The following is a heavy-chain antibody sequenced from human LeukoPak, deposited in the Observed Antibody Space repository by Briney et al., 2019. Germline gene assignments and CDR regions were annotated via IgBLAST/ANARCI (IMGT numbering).Heavy chain of an antibody. D-gene: IGHD3-9*01. CDR3: ARGPYYNILTGFRGRILGFDY. J-gene: IGHJ4*02. CDR2: IKQDGSEK. V-gene: IGHV3-7*01. CDR1: GDSISSRSYY. Sequence: PSETLSLTCTVSGDSISSRSYYWGWIRQPPGKGLEWVANIKQDGSEKFYADSVKGRFTISRDNAKNSLHLQMNSLRAEATAVYYCARGPYYNILTGFRGRILGFDYWGQGTLVTVSS.